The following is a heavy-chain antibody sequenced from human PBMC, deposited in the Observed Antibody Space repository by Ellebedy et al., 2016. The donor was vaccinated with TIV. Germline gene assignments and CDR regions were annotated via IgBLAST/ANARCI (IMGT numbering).Heavy chain of an antibody. D-gene: IGHD1-26*01. Sequence: MPSETLSLTCTVPGVSTSNYHWSWIRKPPGKGLEWIGYLHYRGSSNYNPSLTSRVSISVDSSQQQYFLNLSPVTAADPAVYYCVRSLYVGESIDYWGQGTLVTVSS. V-gene: IGHV4-59*08. CDR1: GVSTSNYH. CDR3: VRSLYVGESIDY. J-gene: IGHJ4*02. CDR2: LHYRGSS.